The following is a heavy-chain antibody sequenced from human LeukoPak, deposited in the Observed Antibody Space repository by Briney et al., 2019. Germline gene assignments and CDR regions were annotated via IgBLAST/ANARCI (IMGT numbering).Heavy chain of an antibody. J-gene: IGHJ4*02. V-gene: IGHV4-34*01. CDR3: AGFSNHPTTPIEEYDY. D-gene: IGHD2/OR15-2a*01. CDR2: INHSGST. Sequence: SETLSLTCAVYGGSFSGYCWSWIRQPPGKGLEWIGEINHSGSTNYNPSLKSRVTISVDTSKNQFSLKLSSVTAADTAVYYCAGFSNHPTTPIEEYDYWGQGTLVTVSS. CDR1: GGSFSGYC.